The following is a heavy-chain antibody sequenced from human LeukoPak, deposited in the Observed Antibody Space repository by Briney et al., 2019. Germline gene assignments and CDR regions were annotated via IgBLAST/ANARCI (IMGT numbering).Heavy chain of an antibody. V-gene: IGHV5-51*01. CDR1: GYTFSNYW. J-gene: IGHJ5*02. D-gene: IGHD6-25*01. Sequence: GESLKISCKTSGYTFSNYWIAWVRQMPGKGLEWVGIFNPRDSSTRYSPSFQGQVIFSADNFTSTAYLQWSSLRASDTGIYYCARHYGSAWFAHWGQGTQVTVSS. CDR3: ARHYGSAWFAH. CDR2: FNPRDSST.